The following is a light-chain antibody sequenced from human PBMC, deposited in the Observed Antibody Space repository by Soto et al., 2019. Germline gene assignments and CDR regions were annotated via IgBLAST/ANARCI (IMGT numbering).Light chain of an antibody. J-gene: IGKJ1*01. CDR2: KAS. CDR3: QQYISYRA. Sequence: DIPITQSPATLSSYFWDTVTITCRASQSIDTWLAWHQQKPGRAPKLLISKASILESGVPSRFSGSGSGTDFTLTINGLQTDDFAIYYCQQYISYRAFGQGANVDNK. V-gene: IGKV1-5*03. CDR1: QSIDTW.